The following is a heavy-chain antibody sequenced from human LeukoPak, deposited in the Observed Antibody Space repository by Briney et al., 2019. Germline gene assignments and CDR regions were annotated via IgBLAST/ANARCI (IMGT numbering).Heavy chain of an antibody. D-gene: IGHD4-17*01. CDR1: GYRFTSYW. J-gene: IGHJ4*02. CDR3: AKGRGTTVTAAANY. Sequence: GESLKISCKGSGYRFTSYWIGWVRQMPGKGLEWMGIIYPGDSDTRYSPSFQGQVTISADKSISTAYLQWSSLRADDTAVYYCAKGRGTTVTAAANYWGQGTLVTVSS. V-gene: IGHV5-51*01. CDR2: IYPGDSDT.